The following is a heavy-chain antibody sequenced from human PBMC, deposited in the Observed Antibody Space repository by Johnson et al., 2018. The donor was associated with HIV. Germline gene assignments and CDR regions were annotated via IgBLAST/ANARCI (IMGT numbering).Heavy chain of an antibody. CDR1: GFTFSSYA. Sequence: QVQLVESGGGVVQPGRSLRLSCAASGFTFSSYAMHWVRQAPGKGLEWVAVISYDGSNKYYADSVKGRFTISRDNSKNTLYLQMNSLRAEDTALYYCARHFRGGDRGAFDIWGQGTMVTVSS. CDR3: ARHFRGGDRGAFDI. J-gene: IGHJ3*02. CDR2: ISYDGSNK. D-gene: IGHD3-10*01. V-gene: IGHV3-30*04.